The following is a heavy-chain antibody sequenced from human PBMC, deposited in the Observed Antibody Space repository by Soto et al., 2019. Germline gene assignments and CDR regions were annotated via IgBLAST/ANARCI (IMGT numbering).Heavy chain of an antibody. Sequence: GGSLRLSCAASGFTFSNYWMHWVRQGPGKGLVWVSRISSDGRSTTYADSVKGRFTISRDNAKNTLYLQMNSLRAEDTARYYCVRWGGDSYTYYFDYWGQGTLVTVSS. D-gene: IGHD5-18*01. J-gene: IGHJ4*02. CDR2: ISSDGRST. CDR3: VRWGGDSYTYYFDY. V-gene: IGHV3-74*01. CDR1: GFTFSNYW.